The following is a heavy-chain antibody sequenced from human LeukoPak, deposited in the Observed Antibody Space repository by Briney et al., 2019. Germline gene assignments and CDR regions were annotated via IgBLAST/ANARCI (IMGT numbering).Heavy chain of an antibody. D-gene: IGHD2-2*01. CDR1: SXXY. Sequence: SXXYXSWIRQPPGKGLEWIGYIYYSGSTYYNPSLKSRVTISVDTSKNQFSLKLSSVTAADTAVYYCARYCSSTSCYGFHFDYWGQGTLVTVSS. V-gene: IGHV4-59*06. CDR2: IYYSGST. CDR3: ARYCSSTSCYGFHFDY. J-gene: IGHJ4*02.